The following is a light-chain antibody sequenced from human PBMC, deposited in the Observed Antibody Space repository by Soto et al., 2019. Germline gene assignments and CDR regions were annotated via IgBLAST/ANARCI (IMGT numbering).Light chain of an antibody. CDR3: QHYNSYSAA. CDR2: KAS. J-gene: IGKJ1*01. V-gene: IGKV1-5*03. Sequence: DIQMTQSPSTLSGSVGDRVTITCRASQTISSWLAWYQQKPGKAPKLLIYKASTLKCGVPSRFSGSASGTQFTLTISSLQPDDFATYYCQHYNSYSAAFGQGTKVDIK. CDR1: QTISSW.